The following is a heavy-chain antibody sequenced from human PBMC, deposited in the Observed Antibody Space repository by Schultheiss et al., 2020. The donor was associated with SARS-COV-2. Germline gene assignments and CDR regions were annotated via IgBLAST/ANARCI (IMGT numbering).Heavy chain of an antibody. CDR1: GFTFSSYE. V-gene: IGHV3-48*03. D-gene: IGHD3-22*01. CDR2: ISSSGSTI. Sequence: GGSLRLSCAASGFTFSSYEMNWVRQAPGKGLEWVSYISSSGSTIYYADSVKGRFTISRDNAKNSLYLQMNSLRAEDTAVYYCARDRGYYDSSGYYDAFDIWGQGTMVTVSS. CDR3: ARDRGYYDSSGYYDAFDI. J-gene: IGHJ3*02.